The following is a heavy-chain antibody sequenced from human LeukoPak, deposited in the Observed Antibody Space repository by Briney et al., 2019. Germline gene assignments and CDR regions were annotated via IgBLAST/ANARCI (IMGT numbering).Heavy chain of an antibody. D-gene: IGHD2-2*01. CDR3: ARAGGGYCSSTSCERHPFDY. CDR2: ISGSGGST. V-gene: IGHV3-23*01. Sequence: GGSLRLSCAASGFTFSSYAMSWVRQAPGKGLEWVSAISGSGGSTYYADSVKGRFTISGDNSKNTLHLQMNSLRAEDTAVYYCARAGGGYCSSTSCERHPFDYWGQGTLVTVSS. J-gene: IGHJ4*02. CDR1: GFTFSSYA.